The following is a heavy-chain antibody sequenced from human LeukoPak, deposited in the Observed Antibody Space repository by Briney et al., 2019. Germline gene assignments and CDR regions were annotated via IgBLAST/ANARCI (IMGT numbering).Heavy chain of an antibody. Sequence: GGSLRLSCAASGFTFSKYWMYWVRQAPGKGLEWVANIKQDGSEKHYVDSVEGRFTISRDNAKNTLYLQMDSLRADDTAVYYCAKPGVTYYYGSDDYWGRGTLVIVSS. CDR1: GFTFSKYW. CDR2: IKQDGSEK. J-gene: IGHJ4*02. CDR3: AKPGVTYYYGSDDY. V-gene: IGHV3-7*03. D-gene: IGHD3-10*01.